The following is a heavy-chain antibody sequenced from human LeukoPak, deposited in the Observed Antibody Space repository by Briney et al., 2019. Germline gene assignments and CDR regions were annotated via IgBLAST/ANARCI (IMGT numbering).Heavy chain of an antibody. CDR1: GFTLRGNV. Sequence: GGSLRLSCEPSGFTLRGNVMSRAAQAPGKGREGVGRIKSKSDGATTDYAAPVKGRFTISRHDSKHTLYLQTISLKTEDTAVYFCMSCGYDGSGALDIGGQGTIVTVSS. CDR2: IKSKSDGATT. CDR3: MSCGYDGSGALDI. D-gene: IGHD5-12*01. J-gene: IGHJ3*02. V-gene: IGHV3-15*01.